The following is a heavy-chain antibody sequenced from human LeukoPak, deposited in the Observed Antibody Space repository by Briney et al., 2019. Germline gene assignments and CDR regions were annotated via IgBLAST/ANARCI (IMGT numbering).Heavy chain of an antibody. CDR1: GFTFSRYA. V-gene: IGHV3-30-3*01. CDR3: ARDYSGATTLIASGY. Sequence: PGGSLRLSCAASGFTFSRYAMHWVRQAPGKGLEWVAVISYDGSNKYYADSVKGRFTISRDNSKNTLYLQMNSLRAEDTAVYYCARDYSGATTLIASGYWGQGTLVTVSS. J-gene: IGHJ4*02. D-gene: IGHD1-26*01. CDR2: ISYDGSNK.